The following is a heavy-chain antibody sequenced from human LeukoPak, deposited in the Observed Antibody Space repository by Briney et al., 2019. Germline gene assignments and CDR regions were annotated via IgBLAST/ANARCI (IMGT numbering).Heavy chain of an antibody. D-gene: IGHD3-22*01. CDR3: AREGSYYDSSGYALDY. V-gene: IGHV4-38-2*02. Sequence: SETLSLTCTVSGYSISSGYYWGWIRQPPGKGLEWIGSIYHSGSTNYNPSLKSRVTISVDTSKNQFSLKLSSVTAADTAVYYCAREGSYYDSSGYALDYWGQGTLVTVSS. J-gene: IGHJ4*02. CDR2: IYHSGST. CDR1: GYSISSGYY.